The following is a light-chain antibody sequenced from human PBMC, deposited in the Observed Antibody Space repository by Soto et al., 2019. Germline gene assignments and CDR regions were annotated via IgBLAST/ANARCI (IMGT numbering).Light chain of an antibody. CDR1: QTISNW. Sequence: DIQMTQSPSSLSASVGYRFTNTCRASQTISNWLAWYQVKPGKAPKLLMHDASSLESGVPSRFSGSASGTEFTLTISSLQPDDFATYFCQQYSTYSWTFGQGTTGDIK. CDR3: QQYSTYSWT. V-gene: IGKV1-5*01. CDR2: DAS. J-gene: IGKJ1*01.